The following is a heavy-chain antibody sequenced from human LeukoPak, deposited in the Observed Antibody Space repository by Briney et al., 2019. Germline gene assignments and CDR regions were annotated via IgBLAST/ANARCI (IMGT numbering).Heavy chain of an antibody. V-gene: IGHV4-61*01. J-gene: IGHJ5*02. CDR2: IYYSVTT. CDR1: GGSASSGSYY. D-gene: IGHD6-13*01. CDR3: ARERVSSSWYGGWFDP. Sequence: PSETLSLTCTVSGGSASSGSYYWSWIRLPPGKRLEWIGYIYYSVTTNYNPSLKSRVTISVDRSKNQFSLKLSSVTAADTAVYYCARERVSSSWYGGWFDPWGQGTLVTVSS.